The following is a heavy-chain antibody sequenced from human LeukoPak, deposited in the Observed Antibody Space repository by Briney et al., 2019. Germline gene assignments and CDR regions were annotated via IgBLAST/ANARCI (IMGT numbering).Heavy chain of an antibody. D-gene: IGHD3-9*01. Sequence: GGSLRLSGAASGFTFSIYSMNWVRQAPGKGLEWVSYISSSSSTIYYADSVKGRFTISRDNAKNSLYLQMNSLRAEDTAVYYCASDEGYDILTGYDMEEGDYWGQGTLVTVSS. CDR2: ISSSSSTI. CDR3: ASDEGYDILTGYDMEEGDY. J-gene: IGHJ4*02. V-gene: IGHV3-48*01. CDR1: GFTFSIYS.